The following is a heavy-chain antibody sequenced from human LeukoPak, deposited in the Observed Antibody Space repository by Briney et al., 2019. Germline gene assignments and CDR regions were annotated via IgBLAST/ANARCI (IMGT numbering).Heavy chain of an antibody. J-gene: IGHJ4*02. CDR3: ARVAVIAAAGTFDY. CDR1: GFTFSDYY. V-gene: IGHV3-11*06. D-gene: IGHD6-13*01. CDR2: ISSSSSDT. Sequence: PGGSLRLSCAASGFTFSDYYMTWIRQAPGKGLEWVSYISSSSSDTIYADSVKGRFTTTRDNAKNSLYLQMNSLRAEDTAVYYCARVAVIAAAGTFDYWGQGTLVTVSS.